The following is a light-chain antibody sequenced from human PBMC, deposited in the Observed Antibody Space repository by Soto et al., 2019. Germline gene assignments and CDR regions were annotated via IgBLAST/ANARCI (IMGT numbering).Light chain of an antibody. J-gene: IGLJ1*01. V-gene: IGLV2-11*01. CDR1: SSDVGAYKY. CDR2: DVT. CDR3: CSYAGSYTWV. Sequence: QSALTQPRSVSGSPGQSVTISCTGTSSDVGAYKYVSWYQHYPGEAPNVMIYDVTQRPSGVPDRFSGTKSGNTASLTISGLQAEDEADYYCCSYAGSYTWVFGSGTKLTVL.